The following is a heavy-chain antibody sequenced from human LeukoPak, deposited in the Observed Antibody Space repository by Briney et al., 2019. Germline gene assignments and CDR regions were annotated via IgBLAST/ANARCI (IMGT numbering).Heavy chain of an antibody. CDR2: INHSGST. D-gene: IGHD3-3*01. V-gene: IGHV4-34*01. CDR1: GGSFSGYY. Sequence: MSSETLSLTCAVYGGSFSGYYWSWIRQPPGKGLEWIGEINHSGSTNYNPSLKSRVTISVDTSKNQFSLKLSSVTAADTAVYYCARGSYDFWSGYYAAWFDPWGQGTLVTVSS. J-gene: IGHJ5*02. CDR3: ARGSYDFWSGYYAAWFDP.